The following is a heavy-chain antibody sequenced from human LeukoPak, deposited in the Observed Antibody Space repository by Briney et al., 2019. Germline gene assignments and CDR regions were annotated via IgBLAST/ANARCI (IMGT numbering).Heavy chain of an antibody. D-gene: IGHD1-26*01. CDR2: ISSSSSTI. CDR1: GFTFSDYY. J-gene: IGHJ6*02. V-gene: IGHV3-11*01. CDR3: ARDGMDYYYYGMDV. Sequence: PGGSLRLSCAASGFTFSDYYMSWIRQAPGKGLEWVSYISSSSSTIYYADSVKGRFTISRDNAKNSLYLQMNSLRAEDTAVYYCARDGMDYYYYGMDVWGQGTTVTVSS.